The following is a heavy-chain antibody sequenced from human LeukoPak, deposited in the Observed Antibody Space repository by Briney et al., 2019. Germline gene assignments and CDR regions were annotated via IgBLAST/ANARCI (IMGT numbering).Heavy chain of an antibody. Sequence: SQTLSLTCTVSGGSISSGGYYWSWIRQPPGKGLEWIGYIYHSGSTYYNPSLKSRVTISVDRSKNQFSLKLSSVTAADTAVYYCAREAGSIFGVVIEGNWFDPWGQGTLVTVSS. D-gene: IGHD3-3*01. CDR2: IYHSGST. J-gene: IGHJ5*02. CDR1: GGSISSGGYY. CDR3: AREAGSIFGVVIEGNWFDP. V-gene: IGHV4-30-2*01.